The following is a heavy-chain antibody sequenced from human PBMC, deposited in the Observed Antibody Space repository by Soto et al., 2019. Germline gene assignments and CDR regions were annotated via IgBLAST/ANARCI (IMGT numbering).Heavy chain of an antibody. CDR3: ATPEGEDTAMVPSH. D-gene: IGHD5-18*01. V-gene: IGHV4-34*01. CDR1: GGSFSGYY. J-gene: IGHJ4*02. CDR2: INHSGST. Sequence: KTSETLSLTCAVYGGSFSGYYWSWIRQPPGKGLEWIGEINHSGSTNYNPSLKSRVTISVDTSKNQFSLKLSSVTAADTAVYYCATPEGEDTAMVPSHWGQGTLVTVSS.